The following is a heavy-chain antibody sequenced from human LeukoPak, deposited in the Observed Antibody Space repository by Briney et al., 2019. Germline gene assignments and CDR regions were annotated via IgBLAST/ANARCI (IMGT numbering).Heavy chain of an antibody. V-gene: IGHV3-74*01. CDR1: GFTFSSYW. J-gene: IGHJ4*02. CDR3: TRGLCSGGSCYSPLSY. D-gene: IGHD2-15*01. Sequence: QPGGSLRLSCAASGFTFSSYWMHWVRQAPGKGLVWVSRISTDGGSTSYADSVKGRFSISRDNAKNTLYLQMNSLRAEDTAVYFCTRGLCSGGSCYSPLSYWGQGTLVTVSS. CDR2: ISTDGGST.